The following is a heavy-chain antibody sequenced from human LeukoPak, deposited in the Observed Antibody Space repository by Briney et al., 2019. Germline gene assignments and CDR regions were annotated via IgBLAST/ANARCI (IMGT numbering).Heavy chain of an antibody. CDR1: GGSISSYY. CDR3: ARDGRAGSLFAY. CDR2: IYTSGST. D-gene: IGHD6-19*01. Sequence: SETLSLTCTVSGGSISSYYWTWIRQPAGKGLEWIGRIYTSGSTNYNPSLKSRVTMSVDTSKNQFSLKLSSVTAADTAVYYCARDGRAGSLFAYWGQGTLVTVSS. V-gene: IGHV4-4*07. J-gene: IGHJ4*02.